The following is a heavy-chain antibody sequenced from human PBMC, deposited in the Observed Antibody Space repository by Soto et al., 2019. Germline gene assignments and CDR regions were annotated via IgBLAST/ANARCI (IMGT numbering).Heavy chain of an antibody. CDR2: ISWNSGSI. V-gene: IGHV3-9*01. D-gene: IGHD3-16*01. Sequence: EVQLVESGGGLVQPGRSLRLSCAASGFTFDDYAMQWVRQAPGKGLEWVSGISWNSGSIGYADSVKGRFTISRDNAKNSLYLQMNSLRAEDTALYYCAKDRGPYYYYGMDVWGQGTTVTVSS. J-gene: IGHJ6*02. CDR1: GFTFDDYA. CDR3: AKDRGPYYYYGMDV.